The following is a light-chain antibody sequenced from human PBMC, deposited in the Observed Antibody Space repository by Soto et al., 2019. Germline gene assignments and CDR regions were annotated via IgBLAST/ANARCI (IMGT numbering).Light chain of an antibody. CDR2: SNN. Sequence: QLVLTQPPSVSGAPGQRVTISCTGSRSNIGAGYEVHWYQQLPGTAPKLLIFSNNNRPSGVPDRFSGSKSGTSASLAITGLQAEDEADYYCQSYDNSLRASVFGGGTQLTVL. CDR1: RSNIGAGYE. J-gene: IGLJ2*01. V-gene: IGLV1-40*01. CDR3: QSYDNSLRASV.